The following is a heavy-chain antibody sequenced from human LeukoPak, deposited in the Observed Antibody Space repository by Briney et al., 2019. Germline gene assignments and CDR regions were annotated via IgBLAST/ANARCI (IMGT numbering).Heavy chain of an antibody. CDR2: ISGSGGRT. CDR3: AKAEFYSSSSQPIDY. V-gene: IGHV3-23*01. D-gene: IGHD6-6*01. J-gene: IGHJ4*02. CDR1: GSTFSNYA. Sequence: GGSLRLSCAASGSTFSNYAMSWVRQAAGKGLEWVSAISGSGGRTYYADSVKGRFTISRDNSKNTLYLQVNSLRTEDTAVYYCAKAEFYSSSSQPIDYWGQGTLVTVSS.